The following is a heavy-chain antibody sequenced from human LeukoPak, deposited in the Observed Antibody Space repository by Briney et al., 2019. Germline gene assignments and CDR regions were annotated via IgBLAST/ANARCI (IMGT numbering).Heavy chain of an antibody. CDR1: GYTFTSYY. J-gene: IGHJ3*02. CDR2: INPSDGST. V-gene: IGHV1-46*01. Sequence: ASVKVSCKASGYTFTSYYMHWVRQAPGQGLEWMGIINPSDGSTSYAQKFQGRVTMTRDTSTSTVYMELSSLRSEDTAMYYCAKEQRAFDIWGQGTIVTVSS. CDR3: AKEQRAFDI. D-gene: IGHD5-18*01.